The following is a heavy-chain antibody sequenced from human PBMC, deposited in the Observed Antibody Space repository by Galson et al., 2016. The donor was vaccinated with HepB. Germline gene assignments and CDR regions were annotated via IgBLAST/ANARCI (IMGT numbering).Heavy chain of an antibody. Sequence: SVKVSCKASGNTFTGYHMHWVRQAPGQGLEWLGWINSNTDVTNYAQKFRGRVTMTRDKSISTAYLELSRLKSDDTAVYYCARGSDYYYGMDVWGQGTTVTVSS. V-gene: IGHV1-2*02. CDR1: GNTFTGYH. J-gene: IGHJ6*02. D-gene: IGHD3-10*01. CDR3: ARGSDYYYGMDV. CDR2: INSNTDVT.